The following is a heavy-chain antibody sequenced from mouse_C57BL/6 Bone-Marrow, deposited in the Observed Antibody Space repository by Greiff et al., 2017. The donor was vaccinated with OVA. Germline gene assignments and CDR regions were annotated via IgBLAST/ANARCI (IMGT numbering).Heavy chain of an antibody. J-gene: IGHJ2*01. CDR2: IYPGSGST. D-gene: IGHD2-2*01. Sequence: VQLQQPGAELVKPGASVKMSCKASGYTFTSYWINWVKQRPGQGLEWIGDIYPGSGSTNYNEKFKSKATLTVDTSSSTAYMQLSSLTSDDSAVYYCASEGYDEGYWGQGTTLTVSS. CDR3: ASEGYDEGY. CDR1: GYTFTSYW. V-gene: IGHV1-55*01.